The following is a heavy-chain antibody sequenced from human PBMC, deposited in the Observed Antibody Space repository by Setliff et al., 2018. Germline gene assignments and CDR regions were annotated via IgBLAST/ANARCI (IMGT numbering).Heavy chain of an antibody. CDR3: ARDLGHCGDSDY. D-gene: IGHD2-21*02. V-gene: IGHV4-38-2*02. CDR2: IGHTGSI. J-gene: IGHJ4*02. CDR1: GYSISSGYI. Sequence: PSETLSLTCTVSGYSISSGYIWGWIRQPPGKGLEWVGNIGHTGSINYKPSLKSRFTISRDTSKNQVSLKLNSVNATDTAVYYCARDLGHCGDSDYLGQGIQVTVSS.